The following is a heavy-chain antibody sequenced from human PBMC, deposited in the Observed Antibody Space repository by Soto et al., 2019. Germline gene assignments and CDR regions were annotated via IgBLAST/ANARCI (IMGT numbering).Heavy chain of an antibody. V-gene: IGHV3-7*03. D-gene: IGHD7-27*01. Sequence: GGSLRLSCAASGFTLSNYWMTWVRQAPGKGLGWVANINKDGSQKNYVDSVKGRFTIARDNGQNSLSLQMNSLRVEDTAVYYCVRELGLAYWGQGALVTVSS. J-gene: IGHJ4*02. CDR2: INKDGSQK. CDR1: GFTLSNYW. CDR3: VRELGLAY.